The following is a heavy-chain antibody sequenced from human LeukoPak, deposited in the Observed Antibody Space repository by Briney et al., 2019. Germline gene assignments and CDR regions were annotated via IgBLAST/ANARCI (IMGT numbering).Heavy chain of an antibody. J-gene: IGHJ4*02. CDR2: IAYDGKNK. Sequence: QSGGSLRLSCAASGFTFSNYGMHWVRQAPGKGLEWVAVIAYDGKNKYYADAVKGRFTISRDNSKNTVNLQMNSLRFEDTAMYFCAKDETRTTREPGGPFDYWGQGILVTVSS. CDR1: GFTFSNYG. D-gene: IGHD1-26*01. CDR3: AKDETRTTREPGGPFDY. V-gene: IGHV3-30*18.